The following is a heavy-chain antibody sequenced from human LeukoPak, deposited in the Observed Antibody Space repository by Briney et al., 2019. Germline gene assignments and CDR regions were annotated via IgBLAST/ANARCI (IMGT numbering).Heavy chain of an antibody. Sequence: GGSLRLSCSASGFTFSSYAMHWVRQAPGKGLEYVSAISSNGGSTYYADSVKGRFTISRDNSKNTLYLQMSSLRAEDTAVYYCVKGRYDSSGYYYSLWWFDPWGQGTLVTVSS. CDR2: ISSNGGST. CDR1: GFTFSSYA. J-gene: IGHJ5*02. D-gene: IGHD3-22*01. CDR3: VKGRYDSSGYYYSLWWFDP. V-gene: IGHV3-64D*09.